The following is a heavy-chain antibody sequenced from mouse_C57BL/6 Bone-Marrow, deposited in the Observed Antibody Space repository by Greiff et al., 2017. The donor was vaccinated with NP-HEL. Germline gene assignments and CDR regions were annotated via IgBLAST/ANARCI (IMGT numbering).Heavy chain of an antibody. D-gene: IGHD1-1*01. Sequence: VHLVESGAELARPGASVKLSCKASGYTFTSYGISWVKQRTGQGLEWIGEIYPRSGNTYYNEKFKGKATLTADKSSSTAYMELRSLTSEDSAVYFCARWGIYYGSSYAYWGQGTTLTVSS. CDR2: IYPRSGNT. V-gene: IGHV1-81*01. CDR3: ARWGIYYGSSYAY. CDR1: GYTFTSYG. J-gene: IGHJ2*01.